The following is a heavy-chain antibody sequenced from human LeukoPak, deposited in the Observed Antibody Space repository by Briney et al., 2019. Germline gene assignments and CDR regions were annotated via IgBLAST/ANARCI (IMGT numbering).Heavy chain of an antibody. V-gene: IGHV1-2*02. J-gene: IGHJ3*02. CDR2: INPNSGGT. CDR3: ARAGYCSTISCSYDAFDI. Sequence: ASVKVSCKASGYTFTAYYMHWVRQAPGQGPEWMGWINPNSGGTNYAQKFQGRVTMTRDTSISTAYMELSSLTSDDTAVYSCARAGYCSTISCSYDAFDIWGQGTMVIVSS. D-gene: IGHD2-2*03. CDR1: GYTFTAYY.